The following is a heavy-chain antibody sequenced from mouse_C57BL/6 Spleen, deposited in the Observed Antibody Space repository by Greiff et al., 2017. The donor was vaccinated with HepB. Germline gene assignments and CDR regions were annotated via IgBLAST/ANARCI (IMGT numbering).Heavy chain of an antibody. Sequence: QVQLQQSGAELVRPGTSVKVSCKASGYAFTNYLIEWVKQRPGQGLEWIGVINPGSGGTNYNEKFKGKATLTADKSSSTAYMQLSSLTSEDSAVYFCAREVGGASWFAYWGKGLWSLSLQ. CDR2: INPGSGGT. CDR3: AREVGGASWFAY. V-gene: IGHV1-54*01. J-gene: IGHJ3*01. D-gene: IGHD1-1*02. CDR1: GYAFTNYL.